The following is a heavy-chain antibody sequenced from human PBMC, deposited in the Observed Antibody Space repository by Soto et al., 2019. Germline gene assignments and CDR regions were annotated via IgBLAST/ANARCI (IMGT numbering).Heavy chain of an antibody. CDR2: IIPNIGTA. CDR3: ASYGDPPGL. V-gene: IGHV1-69*06. J-gene: IGHJ4*02. CDR1: GYTFTSYG. D-gene: IGHD4-17*01. Sequence: GASVKVSCKASGYTFTSYGISWVRQAPGQGLEWMGWIIPNIGTANYAQKFQGRVTITADKSTSTAYMELSSLRSEDTAVYYCASYGDPPGLWGQGTLVTVSS.